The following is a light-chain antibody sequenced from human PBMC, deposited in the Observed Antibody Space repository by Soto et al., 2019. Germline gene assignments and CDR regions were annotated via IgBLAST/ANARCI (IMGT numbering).Light chain of an antibody. CDR1: QGISNS. CDR2: AAS. J-gene: IGKJ3*01. CDR3: QKYNSAPLT. V-gene: IGKV1-27*01. Sequence: DIQMTQSPSSLSASVGDRVTITCRASQGISNSLAWYQLKPGKVPKLLIFAASTLQSGVPSRCSGSGSGTDFTLTISGLQPEDVATYYCQKYNSAPLTFGPGTKVDI.